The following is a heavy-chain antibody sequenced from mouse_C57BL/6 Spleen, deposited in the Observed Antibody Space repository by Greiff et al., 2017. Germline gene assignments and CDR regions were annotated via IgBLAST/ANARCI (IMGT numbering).Heavy chain of an antibody. V-gene: IGHV1-39*01. CDR2: INPNYGTT. J-gene: IGHJ2*01. CDR1: GYSFTDYN. Sequence: VQLKESGPELVKPGASVKISCKASGYSFTDYNMNWVKQSNGKSLEWIGVINPNYGTTSYNQKFKGKATLTVDQSSSTAYMQLNSLTSEDSAVXYCARQLRLENYFDYWGQGTTLTVSS. D-gene: IGHD2-4*01. CDR3: ARQLRLENYFDY.